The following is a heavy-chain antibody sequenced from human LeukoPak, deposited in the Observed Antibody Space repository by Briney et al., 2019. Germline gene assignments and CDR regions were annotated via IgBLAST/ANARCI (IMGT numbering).Heavy chain of an antibody. CDR2: IIAGNGGT. Sequence: ASVKVSCKASGYTFTSYYLHWVRQAPGQGLEWMGWIIAGNGGTDYTSKFQGRVTMTRDTSISTAYMELSGLTPDDTAVYFCARDEVELYLDYWGQGTLVTVSS. J-gene: IGHJ4*02. CDR1: GYTFTSYY. CDR3: ARDEVELYLDY. D-gene: IGHD1-7*01. V-gene: IGHV1-2*02.